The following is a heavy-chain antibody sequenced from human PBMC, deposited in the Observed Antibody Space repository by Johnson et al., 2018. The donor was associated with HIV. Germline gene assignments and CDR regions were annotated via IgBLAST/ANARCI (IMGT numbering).Heavy chain of an antibody. CDR1: GFTFSNAW. J-gene: IGHJ3*02. CDR2: IKSKTDGGTT. D-gene: IGHD6-6*01. Sequence: VQLVESGGGLVKPGGSLRLSCAASGFTFSNAWMSWVRQAPGKGLEWVGRIKSKTDGGTTDYAAPVKGRFTISRDDSKATLYLEMNSLKTEDTAVYYCTTESYSSSSAAFDIWGQGTMVTVSS. V-gene: IGHV3-15*01. CDR3: TTESYSSSSAAFDI.